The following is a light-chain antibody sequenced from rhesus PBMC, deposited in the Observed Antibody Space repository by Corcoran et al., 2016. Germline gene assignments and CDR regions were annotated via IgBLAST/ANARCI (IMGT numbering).Light chain of an antibody. CDR2: DAS. V-gene: IGKV1-94*01. CDR3: QQDYNTPFT. CDR1: QGINKE. Sequence: DIQMTQSPSSLSASVGDRVTVTCRASQGINKELSWYQQKPGKAPTLLIYDASSLQTGVFSRFSGSGSGTDFTRTISSRQPEDVATYYCQQDYNTPFTFGPGTKLNIK. J-gene: IGKJ3*01.